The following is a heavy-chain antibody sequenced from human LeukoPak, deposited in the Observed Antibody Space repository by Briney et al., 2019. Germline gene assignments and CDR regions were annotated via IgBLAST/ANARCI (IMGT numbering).Heavy chain of an antibody. Sequence: ASETLSLTCAVYGGSFSGYYWSWIRQPPGKGLEWIGEINHSGSTNYNPSLKSRVTISVDTSKNQFSLKLSSVTAADTAVYYCARLDYDSSGAIDYWGQGTLVTVSS. J-gene: IGHJ4*02. CDR1: GGSFSGYY. CDR2: INHSGST. D-gene: IGHD3-22*01. CDR3: ARLDYDSSGAIDY. V-gene: IGHV4-34*01.